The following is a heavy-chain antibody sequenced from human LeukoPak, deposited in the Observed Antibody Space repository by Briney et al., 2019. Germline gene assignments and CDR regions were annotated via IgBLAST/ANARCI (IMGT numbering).Heavy chain of an antibody. J-gene: IGHJ5*02. CDR3: AKGAAAGLVDWFDP. V-gene: IGHV3-23*01. D-gene: IGHD6-13*01. Sequence: PGGSLRLSCAASGFIFSNYALMWVRQAPGKGLEWVSSITGGGDETFYADSVKGRFSLSRGNSKNMLYLQMYSLGAEDTAIYYCAKGAAAGLVDWFDPWGQGTLVTVSS. CDR2: ITGGGDET. CDR1: GFIFSNYA.